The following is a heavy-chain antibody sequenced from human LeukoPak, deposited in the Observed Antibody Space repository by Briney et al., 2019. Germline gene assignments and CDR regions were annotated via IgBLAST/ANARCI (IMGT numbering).Heavy chain of an antibody. CDR2: IWYDGSNK. V-gene: IGHV3-33*06. Sequence: GRSLRLSCAASGFTFSSYGMHWVRQAPGKGLEWVAVIWYDGSNKYYADSVKGRFTISRDNSKNTLYLQMNSLRAEDTALYYCAKEAPSGSFYKSWGQGTLVTVSS. J-gene: IGHJ4*02. D-gene: IGHD1-26*01. CDR3: AKEAPSGSFYKS. CDR1: GFTFSSYG.